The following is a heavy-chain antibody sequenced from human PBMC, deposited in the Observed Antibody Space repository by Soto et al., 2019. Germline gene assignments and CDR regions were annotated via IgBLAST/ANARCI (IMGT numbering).Heavy chain of an antibody. CDR2: ISAYDGDT. J-gene: IGHJ4*02. CDR1: GYTFKTYG. V-gene: IGHV1-18*01. Sequence: QIQLVQSGAEVKQPGASVKVSCKASGYTFKTYGISWVRQAPGQGLEWMGWISAYDGDTNHAQTLQGRVSMTTDISTSTAYMELTSLTSADTAVYYCASSSSGSPDSWGQGTLVTVSS. CDR3: ASSSSGSPDS. D-gene: IGHD6-6*01.